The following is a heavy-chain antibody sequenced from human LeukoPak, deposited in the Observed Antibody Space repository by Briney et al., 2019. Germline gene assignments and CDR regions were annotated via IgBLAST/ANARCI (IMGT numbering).Heavy chain of an antibody. Sequence: ASVKVSCKASGYTFTSYYMHWVRQAPGQGLEWMGIINPSGGGTSYAQKFQGRVTMTRDTSTSTVYMELSSLRSEDTAVYYCAREGYSSSSGGTFDYWGQGTLVTVSS. D-gene: IGHD6-6*01. CDR2: INPSGGGT. V-gene: IGHV1-46*01. CDR3: AREGYSSSSGGTFDY. CDR1: GYTFTSYY. J-gene: IGHJ4*02.